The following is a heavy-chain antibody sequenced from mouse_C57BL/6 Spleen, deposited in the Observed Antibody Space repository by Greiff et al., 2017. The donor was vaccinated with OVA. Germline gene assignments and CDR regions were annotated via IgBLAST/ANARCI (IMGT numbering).Heavy chain of an antibody. J-gene: IGHJ2*01. V-gene: IGHV1-26*01. D-gene: IGHD1-1*01. CDR2: INPNNGGT. CDR1: GYTFTDYY. CDR3: ARGRRITTVVDSFDY. Sequence: EVQLQQSGPELVKPGASVKISCKASGYTFTDYYMNWVKQSHGKSLEWIGDINPNNGGTSYNQKFKGKATLTVDKSSSTAYMELRSLTSEDSAVYYCARGRRITTVVDSFDYWGQGTTLTVSS.